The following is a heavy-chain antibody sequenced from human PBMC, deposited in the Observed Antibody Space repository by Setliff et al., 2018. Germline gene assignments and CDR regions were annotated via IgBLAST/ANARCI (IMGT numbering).Heavy chain of an antibody. CDR1: GGSSSSHY. V-gene: IGHV4-59*08. Sequence: SETLSLTCTVSGGSSSSHYWSWIRQPPGKGLEWIGYIYYSGSTNYNPSLKSRLTMSVDTSKNQFSLHLSSMTAADTAVYYCARQPPLNWAIPFDLWGQGKRVTVSS. CDR2: IYYSGST. CDR3: ARQPPLNWAIPFDL. D-gene: IGHD7-27*01. J-gene: IGHJ3*01.